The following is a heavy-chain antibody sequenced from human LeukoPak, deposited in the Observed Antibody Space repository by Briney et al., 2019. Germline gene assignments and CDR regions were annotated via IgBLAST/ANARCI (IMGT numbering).Heavy chain of an antibody. CDR3: ARERTTVPPRGVDY. CDR2: IKQDGSEK. J-gene: IGHJ4*02. V-gene: IGHV3-7*01. D-gene: IGHD4-17*01. Sequence: GGSLRLSCVASGFSFNNYRMTWVRQAPGKGLEWVANIKQDGSEKQYVDSVKGRFTISRDNAKNSLYLQMNSLRAEDTAVYYCARERTTVPPRGVDYWGQGTLVTVSS. CDR1: GFSFNNYR.